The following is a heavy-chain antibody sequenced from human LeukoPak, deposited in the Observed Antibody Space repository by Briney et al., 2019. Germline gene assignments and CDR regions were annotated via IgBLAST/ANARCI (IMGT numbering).Heavy chain of an antibody. J-gene: IGHJ6*02. V-gene: IGHV3-23*01. Sequence: GGSLRLSCAASGFTFSSYAVSWVRQAPGKGLERVSTISDGGGSTYYADSVKGRFTISRDNYKNTLYLQMDSLRAEDMAMYYCAKVPYSDYGSGRPPFMDVWGQGTTVAVSS. CDR1: GFTFSSYA. D-gene: IGHD3-10*01. CDR3: AKVPYSDYGSGRPPFMDV. CDR2: ISDGGGST.